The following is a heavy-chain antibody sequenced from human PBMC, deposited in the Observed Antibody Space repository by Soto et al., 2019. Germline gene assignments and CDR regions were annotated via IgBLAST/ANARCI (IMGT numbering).Heavy chain of an antibody. CDR3: ARGPRNATIVRGILGFFGP. J-gene: IGHJ5*02. D-gene: IGHD3-10*01. CDR2: INHDGDT. V-gene: IGHV4-34*01. Sequence: SETLSLTCNVSGGSFNYNHWSWIRQSPGKGLDWIGDINHDGDTYYNPSLKSRLAISVDTSKSQFSLRLSSVTAADTAVYYCARGPRNATIVRGILGFFGPWGQGTLVTVSS. CDR1: GGSFNYNH.